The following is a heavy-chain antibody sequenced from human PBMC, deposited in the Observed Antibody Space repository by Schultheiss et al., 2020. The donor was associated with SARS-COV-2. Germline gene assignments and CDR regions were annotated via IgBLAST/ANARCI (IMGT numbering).Heavy chain of an antibody. V-gene: IGHV3-30*04. CDR3: ARWETGTTSQYYYYGMDV. D-gene: IGHD1-7*01. J-gene: IGHJ6*02. Sequence: GESMKISCAASGFTFSSYAMHWVRQAPGKGLEWVAVISYDGSNKYYADSVKGRFTISRDNSKNTLYLQMNSLRAEDTAVYYCARWETGTTSQYYYYGMDVWGQGTTVTVSS. CDR2: ISYDGSNK. CDR1: GFTFSSYA.